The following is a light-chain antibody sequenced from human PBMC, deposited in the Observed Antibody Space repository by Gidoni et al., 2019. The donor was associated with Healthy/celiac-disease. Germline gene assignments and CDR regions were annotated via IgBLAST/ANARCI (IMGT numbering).Light chain of an antibody. CDR3: QSYDSSLSVVV. Sequence: QSVLTQPPSVSGAPGQRVTISCTGSSSNIGAGYDVHSYQQLPGTAPKLLIYGNSNRPSGVPDRFSGCKSGTSASLAITGLQAEDEADYYCQSYDSSLSVVVFGGGTKLTVL. CDR1: SSNIGAGYD. V-gene: IGLV1-40*01. CDR2: GNS. J-gene: IGLJ2*01.